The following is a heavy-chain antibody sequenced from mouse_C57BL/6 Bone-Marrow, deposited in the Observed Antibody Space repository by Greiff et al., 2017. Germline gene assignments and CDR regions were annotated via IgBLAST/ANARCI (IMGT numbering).Heavy chain of an antibody. CDR2: IDPNSGGT. CDR1: GYTFTSYW. D-gene: IGHD2-4*01. CDR3: ARGRDYDGDYAMDY. Sequence: QVHVKQPGAELVKPGASVKLSCKASGYTFTSYWMHWVKQRPGRGLEWIGRIDPNSGGTKYNEKFKSKATLTVDKPSSTAYMQLSSLTSADSAVYDCARGRDYDGDYAMDYWGQGTSVTVSS. J-gene: IGHJ4*01. V-gene: IGHV1-72*01.